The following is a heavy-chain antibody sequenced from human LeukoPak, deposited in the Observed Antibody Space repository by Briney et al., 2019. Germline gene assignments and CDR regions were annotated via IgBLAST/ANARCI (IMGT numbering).Heavy chain of an antibody. V-gene: IGHV3-7*04. CDR1: GFTFSNYW. Sequence: GGSLRLSCVVSGFTFSNYWMSWVRQAPGKGLEWVANIKPDGSEKNYVDSVKGRFTISRDNAKNSLYLQMNSLRAEDTAVYYCARDRPSGWYLQYYFNYWGQGDLVTVSS. D-gene: IGHD6-19*01. J-gene: IGHJ4*02. CDR3: ARDRPSGWYLQYYFNY. CDR2: IKPDGSEK.